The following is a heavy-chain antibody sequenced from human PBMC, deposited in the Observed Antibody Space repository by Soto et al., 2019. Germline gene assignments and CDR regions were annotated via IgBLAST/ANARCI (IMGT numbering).Heavy chain of an antibody. V-gene: IGHV1-69*02. CDR2: IIPILGIA. J-gene: IGHJ5*02. D-gene: IGHD6-13*01. Sequence: QVQLVQSGAEVKKPGSSVKVSCKASGGTFSSYTISWVRQAPGQGLEWMGRIIPILGIANYAQKFQGRVTITADKSTSTVYMELSSLRSEDTAVYYCAVFPGIAAAGTENWFDPWGQGTLVTVSS. CDR3: AVFPGIAAAGTENWFDP. CDR1: GGTFSSYT.